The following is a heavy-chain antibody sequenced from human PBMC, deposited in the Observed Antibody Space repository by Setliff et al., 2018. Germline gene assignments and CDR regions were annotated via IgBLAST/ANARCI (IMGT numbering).Heavy chain of an antibody. Sequence: GGSLRLSCATSGFTFSSLWMAWVRQAPGRGLEWVSSISSSSSYIFYAESLKGRFTISRDNAKNSLYLQINSLRADDTAVYYCARDLNVDDCGGDCHLPFYYYYLDVWGKGTTVTVSS. CDR2: ISSSSSYI. CDR1: GFTFSSLW. D-gene: IGHD2-21*02. J-gene: IGHJ6*03. V-gene: IGHV3-21*01. CDR3: ARDLNVDDCGGDCHLPFYYYYLDV.